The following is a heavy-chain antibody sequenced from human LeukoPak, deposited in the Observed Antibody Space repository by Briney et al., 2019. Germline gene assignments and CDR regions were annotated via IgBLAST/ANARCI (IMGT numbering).Heavy chain of an antibody. J-gene: IGHJ6*04. CDR1: GGSISSGGYY. Sequence: PSETLSLTCTVSGGSISSGGYYWSWIRQPPGKGLEWIGYIYHSGSTYYNPSLKSRVTISVDRSKNQFSLKLSSVTAADTAVYYCARVTYYDFWSGPDVWGKGTTVTVCS. V-gene: IGHV4-30-2*01. D-gene: IGHD3-3*01. CDR2: IYHSGST. CDR3: ARVTYYDFWSGPDV.